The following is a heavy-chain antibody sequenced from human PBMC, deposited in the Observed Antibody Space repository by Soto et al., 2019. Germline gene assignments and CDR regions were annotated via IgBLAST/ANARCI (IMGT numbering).Heavy chain of an antibody. D-gene: IGHD4-17*01. CDR1: GGSISSSNW. CDR3: AKALKTTGIFYADYDYRLDV. J-gene: IGHJ6*02. CDR2: IYHSGST. Sequence: QVQLQESGPGLVKPSGTLSLTCAVSGGSISSSNWWSWVRQPPGKGLEWIGEIYHSGSTNYNPSPKRRVAISVGKSKNQFSLKQSSVTAADTAVYYCAKALKTTGIFYADYDYRLDVWGQGTTVTVSS. V-gene: IGHV4-4*02.